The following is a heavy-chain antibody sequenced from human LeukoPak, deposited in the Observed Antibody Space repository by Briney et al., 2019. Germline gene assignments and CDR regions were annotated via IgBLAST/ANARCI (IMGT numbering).Heavy chain of an antibody. Sequence: VASVKVSCKASGYTFTGYYMHWVRQAPGQGLEWMGWINPNSGGTNYAQKFQGRVTMTRDTSISTAYIELSRLRSDDTAVYYCALEKLELRRFWFDPWGQGTLVTVSS. V-gene: IGHV1-2*02. CDR3: ALEKLELRRFWFDP. J-gene: IGHJ5*02. CDR2: INPNSGGT. D-gene: IGHD1-7*01. CDR1: GYTFTGYY.